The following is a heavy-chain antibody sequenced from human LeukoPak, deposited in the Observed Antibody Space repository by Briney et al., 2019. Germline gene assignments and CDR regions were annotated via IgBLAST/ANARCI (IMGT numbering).Heavy chain of an antibody. V-gene: IGHV1-2*02. Sequence: ASVKVSCXASGYTFTGYYMHWVRQAPGQGLEWMGWINPNSGGTNYAQKFQGRVTMTRDTSISTAYMELSRLRSDDTAVYYCARAPYSSSSIQWGLYDYYYYYMDVWGKGTTVTVSS. D-gene: IGHD6-6*01. CDR3: ARAPYSSSSIQWGLYDYYYYYMDV. CDR1: GYTFTGYY. J-gene: IGHJ6*03. CDR2: INPNSGGT.